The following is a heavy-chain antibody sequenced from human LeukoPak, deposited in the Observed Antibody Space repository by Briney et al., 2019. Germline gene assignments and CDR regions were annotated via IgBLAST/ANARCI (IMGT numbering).Heavy chain of an antibody. D-gene: IGHD6-13*01. CDR1: GGSIHDYY. CDR2: VRINENN. J-gene: IGHJ4*02. Sequence: SETLSLTCTVFGGSIHDYYWTWIRRSPGKGLEWIGRVRINENNNYNPSLWSRLTLSLDTSKNQFSLNLTSVTAADTAIYYCARESVAAGTRWFDYWGQGTLVTVSS. V-gene: IGHV4-4*07. CDR3: ARESVAAGTRWFDY.